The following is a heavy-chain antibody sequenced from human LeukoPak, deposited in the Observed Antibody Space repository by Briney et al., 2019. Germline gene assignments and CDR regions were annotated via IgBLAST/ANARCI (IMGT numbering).Heavy chain of an antibody. V-gene: IGHV3-7*01. CDR2: INQDGSEK. CDR1: GFTFSSYW. D-gene: IGHD3-16*01. Sequence: GGSLRLSCAASGFTFSSYWVSWVRQAPGKGLEWVANINQDGSEKYYVDSVKGRFTISRDNSKNTLYLQMNSLRAEDTAVYYCAKGTDDPQSSFDYWGQGTLVTVSS. CDR3: AKGTDDPQSSFDY. J-gene: IGHJ4*02.